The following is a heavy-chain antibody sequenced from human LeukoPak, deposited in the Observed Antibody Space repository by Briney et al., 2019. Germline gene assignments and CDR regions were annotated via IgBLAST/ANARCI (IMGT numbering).Heavy chain of an antibody. CDR3: TRGSIAYYYMDV. CDR1: GGSISSYY. V-gene: IGHV4-59*01. Sequence: SESLSLTCTVSGGSISSYYWSWIRQPPGKGLEWIGNIYYSGSTNYNPSLKSRVTISVDTSKNQFSLKLSSVTAADTAVYYCTRGSIAYYYMDVWGKGTTVTISS. J-gene: IGHJ6*03. CDR2: IYYSGST. D-gene: IGHD3-22*01.